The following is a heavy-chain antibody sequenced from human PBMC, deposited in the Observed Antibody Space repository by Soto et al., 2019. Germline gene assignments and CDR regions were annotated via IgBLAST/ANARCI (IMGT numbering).Heavy chain of an antibody. CDR1: GYTFTSYF. Sequence: QVQLVQSGAEVKKPGASVKVSCKASGYTFTSYFLSWVRQAPGQGLAWMGWISAYNGKTNYVQKLQGRVNMTTDTSTSAVYMELSSLRADDTAVYYCASDLTPSDYWGQGTLVTVSS. CDR3: ASDLTPSDY. V-gene: IGHV1-18*01. J-gene: IGHJ4*02. CDR2: ISAYNGKT.